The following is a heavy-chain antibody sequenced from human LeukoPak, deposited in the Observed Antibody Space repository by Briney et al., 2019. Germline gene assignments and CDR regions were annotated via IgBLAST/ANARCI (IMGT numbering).Heavy chain of an antibody. V-gene: IGHV3-66*01. Sequence: PGGSLRLSCAASGFTVSSNYMSWVRQAPGKGLEWVSVIHTGGSTYYADSVKGRFTISRDNAKNTLSLQMNTLRADDAAVYYCAREITCPGGTGWSCMDVWGKGSTVTVSS. J-gene: IGHJ6*03. CDR2: IHTGGST. CDR3: AREITCPGGTGWSCMDV. D-gene: IGHD4-23*01. CDR1: GFTVSSNY.